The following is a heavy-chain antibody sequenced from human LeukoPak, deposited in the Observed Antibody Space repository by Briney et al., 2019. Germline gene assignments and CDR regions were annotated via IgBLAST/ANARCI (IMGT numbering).Heavy chain of an antibody. Sequence: SGPTLFYPTPALTLTCTCTGFSCRTTGVGVGWIRQPPANTLEWLSLMYWNDDKSYSPSLKSRLTITKDTSKSQVVLTMTNMDPVDTATYYCAHRVDGSGTYTFDIWGQGTLVTVSS. CDR2: MYWNDDK. CDR1: GFSCRTTGVG. D-gene: IGHD3-10*01. CDR3: AHRVDGSGTYTFDI. J-gene: IGHJ4*02. V-gene: IGHV2-5*01.